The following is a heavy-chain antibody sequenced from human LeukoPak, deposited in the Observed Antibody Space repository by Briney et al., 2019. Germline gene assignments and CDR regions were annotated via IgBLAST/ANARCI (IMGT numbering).Heavy chain of an antibody. J-gene: IGHJ4*02. V-gene: IGHV1-2*02. CDR2: INPNSGGT. Sequence: ASVKVSCKASGYTFTGYYMHWVRQAPGQGLEWMGWINPNSGGTNYAQKFQGRVTMTRDTSISTAYMELSRPRSDDTAVYYCARSEGYYYGSGSFFDYWGQGTLVTVSS. CDR3: ARSEGYYYGSGSFFDY. CDR1: GYTFTGYY. D-gene: IGHD3-10*01.